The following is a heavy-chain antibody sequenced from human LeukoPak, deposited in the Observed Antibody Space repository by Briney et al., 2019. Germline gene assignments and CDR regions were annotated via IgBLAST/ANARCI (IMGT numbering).Heavy chain of an antibody. CDR3: AKVPLAWLVRDYYYMDV. CDR2: ISGSGGST. D-gene: IGHD3/OR15-3a*01. Sequence: GGSLRLSCAASGLAFSSYAMRWVRQAPGKGLEWVSGISGSGGSTYYADSVKGRFTISRDNSNNTLYLQMNSLRAEDTAVYYCAKVPLAWLVRDYYYMDVWGKGTTVTVSS. CDR1: GLAFSSYA. J-gene: IGHJ6*03. V-gene: IGHV3-23*01.